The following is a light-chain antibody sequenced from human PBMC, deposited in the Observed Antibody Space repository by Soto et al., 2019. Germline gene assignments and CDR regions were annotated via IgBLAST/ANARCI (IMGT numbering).Light chain of an antibody. V-gene: IGKV1-39*01. Sequence: DIQMTQSPSSLSASVGDRVTITCRASQSISSYLNWYQQKPGKAPKLLIYAASSLQSGVPSRFSGSGSGTDFNLTIRRLQPEDFATHYCQQSYSTPFTFGPGTKVDIK. CDR1: QSISSY. CDR2: AAS. CDR3: QQSYSTPFT. J-gene: IGKJ3*01.